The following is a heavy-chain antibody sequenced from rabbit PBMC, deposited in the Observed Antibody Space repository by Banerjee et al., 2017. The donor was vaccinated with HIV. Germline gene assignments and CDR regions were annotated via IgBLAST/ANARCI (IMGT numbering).Heavy chain of an antibody. CDR1: GFSFSSSYY. V-gene: IGHV1S45*01. CDR3: ARSAGVDDYRYLNL. D-gene: IGHD6-1*01. Sequence: QEQLVESGGGLVQPEGSLTLTCTASGFSFSSSYYMCWVRQAPGKGLKWIACIYGGSGGSTYYATWAKGRFTISKTSSTTVTLQMTSLTAADTATYFCARSAGVDDYRYLNLWGPGTLVTVS. J-gene: IGHJ4*01. CDR2: IYGGSGGST.